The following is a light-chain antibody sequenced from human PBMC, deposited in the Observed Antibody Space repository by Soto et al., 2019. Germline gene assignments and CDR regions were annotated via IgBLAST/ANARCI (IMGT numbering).Light chain of an antibody. CDR1: QSVSSSY. V-gene: IGKV3-20*01. CDR2: GAS. CDR3: QQYDSSPRR. Sequence: EIVLTQSPGTLSLSPGERATLSCRASQSVSSSYLAWYQQKPGQAPRLLIYGASSRATGIPDRFSGSGSGTDFTLTISRLELEDFAVYYCQQYDSSPRRFGQGTEVAI. J-gene: IGKJ1*01.